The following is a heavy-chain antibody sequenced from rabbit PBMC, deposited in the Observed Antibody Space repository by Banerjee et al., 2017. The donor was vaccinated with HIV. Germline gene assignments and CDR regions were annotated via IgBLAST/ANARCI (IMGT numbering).Heavy chain of an antibody. CDR2: IDTGDGST. Sequence: QEQLVEYGGDLVQPEGSLTLTCTASGFSLSGGYDMCWVRQAPGKGLEWIGCIDTGDGSTYFANWVNGRFTVSLDNAQNTVFLQMTSLTVADTATYFCARDYTHGYAGYAYAFRLWGQGTLVTVS. J-gene: IGHJ4*01. D-gene: IGHD6-1*01. CDR3: ARDYTHGYAGYAYAFRL. V-gene: IGHV1S47*01. CDR1: GFSLSGGYD.